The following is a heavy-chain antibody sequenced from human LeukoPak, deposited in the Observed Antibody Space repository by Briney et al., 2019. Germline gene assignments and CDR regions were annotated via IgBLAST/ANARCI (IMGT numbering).Heavy chain of an antibody. Sequence: GGSLRLSCAASGFIFDDYGMSWVRHAPGKGLEWVSGITWNGGSTGYADSVKGRFTISRDNAKNSLYLQMNSLRAEDTAFYYCARDPGDILVAGTFDYWGQGTLVTVSS. CDR1: GFIFDDYG. V-gene: IGHV3-20*04. D-gene: IGHD6-19*01. CDR3: ARDPGDILVAGTFDY. CDR2: ITWNGGST. J-gene: IGHJ4*02.